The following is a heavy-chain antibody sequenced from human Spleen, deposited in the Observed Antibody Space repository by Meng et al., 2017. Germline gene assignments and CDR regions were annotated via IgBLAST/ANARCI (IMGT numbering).Heavy chain of an antibody. Sequence: QVQLVQSGAEVKKPGASVKVSCKASGYTFTTHFMHWVRQAPGQGLEWMAWLGAHPGDTSHAPKFLGRVTVTADTATATAYMELRSLRSDDTAVYYCARGTPGRSYCDYWGLGTLVTVSS. J-gene: IGHJ4*02. CDR1: GYTFTTHF. CDR3: ARGTPGRSYCDY. V-gene: IGHV1-18*04. D-gene: IGHD3-10*01. CDR2: LGAHPGDT.